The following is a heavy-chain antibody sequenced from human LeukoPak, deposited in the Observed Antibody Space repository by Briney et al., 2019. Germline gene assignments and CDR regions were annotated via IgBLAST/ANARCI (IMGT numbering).Heavy chain of an antibody. V-gene: IGHV1-2*02. CDR1: GYTFTGYY. D-gene: IGHD4-17*01. CDR2: INPNSGGT. J-gene: IGHJ3*02. CDR3: AREYGDYYDAFDI. Sequence: ASVKVSCKASGYTFTGYYMHWVRQAPGQGLEWMGWINPNSGGTNYAQKIQGRVTMTRDTSISTAYMELSRLRSDDTAVYYRAREYGDYYDAFDIWGQGTMVTVSS.